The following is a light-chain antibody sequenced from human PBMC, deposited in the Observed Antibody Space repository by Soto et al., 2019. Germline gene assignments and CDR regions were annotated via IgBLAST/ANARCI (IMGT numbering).Light chain of an antibody. CDR2: GAS. CDR1: QGISTY. Sequence: DIQLTQSPSFLSASVGDRVTITCRASQGISTYLAWYLQRPGKAPKLLIYGASTLQSGVPSRFSGSGSGTEFTLTIISLQPEDFGTYYCQQLNSDWYAFGQGTKLEIK. CDR3: QQLNSDWYA. V-gene: IGKV1-9*01. J-gene: IGKJ2*01.